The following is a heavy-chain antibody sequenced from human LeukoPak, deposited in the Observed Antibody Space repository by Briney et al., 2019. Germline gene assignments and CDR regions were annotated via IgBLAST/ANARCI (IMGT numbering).Heavy chain of an antibody. CDR2: IYWNDDK. CDR1: GFSLSSAGAG. J-gene: IGHJ4*02. Sequence: SGPTLVNPAQTLTLTCTSSGFSLSSAGAGVGWVRQPPGKALEWLALIYWNDDKRYSPSLKTRLTITKDTSKNEVVLTMTNMGPVDTGTYFCAHALSRTSWRYYFDYWGQGTLVTVSS. V-gene: IGHV2-5*01. D-gene: IGHD2-2*01. CDR3: AHALSRTSWRYYFDY.